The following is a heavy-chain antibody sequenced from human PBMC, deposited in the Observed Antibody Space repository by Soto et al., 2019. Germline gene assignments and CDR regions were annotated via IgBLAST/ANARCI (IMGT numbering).Heavy chain of an antibody. CDR2: ISVYNGNT. D-gene: IGHD1-26*01. CDR3: ARVIGAKELHGMDV. Sequence: QVQLVQSGAEVKNPGASVKVSCKASGYTLTTYGISWVRQAPGQGLEWMRWISVYNGNTNYAQKVQGRVTMTTDTSTSTAYMELRSLKSDDTAVYYCARVIGAKELHGMDVWGQGTTVTVSS. V-gene: IGHV1-18*01. J-gene: IGHJ6*02. CDR1: GYTLTTYG.